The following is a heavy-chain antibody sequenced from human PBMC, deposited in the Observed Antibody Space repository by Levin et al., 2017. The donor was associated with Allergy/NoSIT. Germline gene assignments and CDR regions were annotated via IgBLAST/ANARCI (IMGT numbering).Heavy chain of an antibody. CDR3: AKGGSERS. CDR1: GFTFDRSG. J-gene: IGHJ5*02. Sequence: LSLTCAASGFTFDRSGMTWVRQAPGKGLEWVSSISGSGSNTYYADSVKGRFTISRDNSKNTLFLQMSSLRLEDAAIYYCAKGGSERSWGQGTLVTVSS. V-gene: IGHV3-23*01. CDR2: ISGSGSNT.